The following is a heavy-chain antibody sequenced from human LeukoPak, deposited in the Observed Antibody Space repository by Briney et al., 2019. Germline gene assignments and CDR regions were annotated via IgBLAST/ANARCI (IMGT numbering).Heavy chain of an antibody. J-gene: IGHJ4*02. Sequence: SETLSLTCTVSGGSINNYYWSWIRQPPGKGLEWIGYIYYSGSTNYNPSLKSRVTISLDTSKNQFSLKLSSVTAADTAVYYCARLDSSSWYLGFDYWGQGTLVTVSS. CDR2: IYYSGST. CDR3: ARLDSSSWYLGFDY. CDR1: GGSINNYY. V-gene: IGHV4-59*08. D-gene: IGHD6-13*01.